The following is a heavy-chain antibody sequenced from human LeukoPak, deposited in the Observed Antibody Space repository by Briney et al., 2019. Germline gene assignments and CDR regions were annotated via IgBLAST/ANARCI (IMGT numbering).Heavy chain of an antibody. CDR2: IIPIFGTA. Sequence: ASVKVSCKASGGTFSSYAISWVRQAPGQGLEWMGGIIPIFGTANYAQKFQGRVTITADESTSTAYMELSSLRSEDTAVYYCARDRGSGSYFPFDPWGQGTLVTVSS. D-gene: IGHD3-10*01. V-gene: IGHV1-69*13. J-gene: IGHJ5*02. CDR3: ARDRGSGSYFPFDP. CDR1: GGTFSSYA.